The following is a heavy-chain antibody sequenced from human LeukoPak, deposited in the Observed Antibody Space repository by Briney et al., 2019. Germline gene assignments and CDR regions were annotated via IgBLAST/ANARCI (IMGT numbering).Heavy chain of an antibody. CDR2: ISYDGSNK. J-gene: IGHJ4*02. CDR1: GFTFSSYG. V-gene: IGHV3-30*18. CDR3: AKDRVRGVKGGNFDY. Sequence: GGLRLSCAASGFTFSSYGMHWVRQAPGKGREWGAVISYDGSNKYYADSVKGRCTISRDNSKNTLYLQMNSLRAEDTAVYYCAKDRVRGVKGGNFDYWGQGTLVTVSS. D-gene: IGHD3-10*01.